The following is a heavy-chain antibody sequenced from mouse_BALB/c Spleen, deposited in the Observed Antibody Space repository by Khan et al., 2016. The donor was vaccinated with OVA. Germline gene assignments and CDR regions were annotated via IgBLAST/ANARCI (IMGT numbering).Heavy chain of an antibody. CDR3: ARGAYGISHLFAY. J-gene: IGHJ3*01. V-gene: IGHV3-8*02. CDR1: GDSITSGY. CDR2: ISYSGST. Sequence: EVQLQESGPSLVKPSQTLSLACSVTGDSITSGYWNWIRKFPGNKLEYMGYISYSGSTYYNPSLKSRISITRDTSKNQYYRQLHSVTTEDTATYYCARGAYGISHLFAYWGQGTLVTVSA. D-gene: IGHD1-1*01.